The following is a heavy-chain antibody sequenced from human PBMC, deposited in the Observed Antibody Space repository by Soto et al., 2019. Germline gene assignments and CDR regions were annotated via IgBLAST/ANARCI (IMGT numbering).Heavy chain of an antibody. Sequence: ALSSTGKGSGGSISRNRYYWDWLRQPPGKGLEWIGSIYYSGSTYYNPSLKSRVTISVDTSKNQFSLKRSSVTAADTAVYYCARGIVATPKSRSLFASWGQGTLVIVS. CDR1: GGSISRNRYY. CDR3: ARGIVATPKSRSLFAS. V-gene: IGHV4-39*01. CDR2: IYYSGST. J-gene: IGHJ5*01. D-gene: IGHD6-13*01.